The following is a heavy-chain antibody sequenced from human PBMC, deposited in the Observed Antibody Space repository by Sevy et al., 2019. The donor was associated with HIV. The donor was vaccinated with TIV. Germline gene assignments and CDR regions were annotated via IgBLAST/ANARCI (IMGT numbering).Heavy chain of an antibody. CDR1: GFTVSDNY. CDR2: IYSDGST. Sequence: GGSLRLSCAASGFTVSDNYMSWVRQAPGKGLEWVSVIYSDGSTYYADSVKGRFTISRDNSKNTLYLQMNSLRAEDTAVYYCANHASDYDSSGYLVRDAFDIWGQGTMVTVSS. CDR3: ANHASDYDSSGYLVRDAFDI. J-gene: IGHJ3*02. V-gene: IGHV3-53*01. D-gene: IGHD3-22*01.